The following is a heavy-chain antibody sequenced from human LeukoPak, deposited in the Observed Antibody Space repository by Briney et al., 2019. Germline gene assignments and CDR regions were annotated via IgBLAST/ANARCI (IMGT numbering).Heavy chain of an antibody. CDR2: ITSSSASI. Sequence: KSGGSLRLSCAASGFTFSSYSMNWVRQAPGKGLEWVSSITSSSASIYYADSVKGRFTISRDNSKNTLYLQMNSLRAEDTAVYYCAKDYYYDSSGYYSPLFDYWGQGTLVTVSS. CDR1: GFTFSSYS. V-gene: IGHV3-21*04. CDR3: AKDYYYDSSGYYSPLFDY. D-gene: IGHD3-22*01. J-gene: IGHJ4*02.